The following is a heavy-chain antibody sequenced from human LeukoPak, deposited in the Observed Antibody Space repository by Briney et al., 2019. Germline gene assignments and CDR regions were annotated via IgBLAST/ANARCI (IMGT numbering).Heavy chain of an antibody. CDR3: ASEGYCSSTSCADYYYYYMDV. Sequence: GGSLRLSRAASGFTFSSYSMNWVRQAPGKGLEWVSYISSSSSTIYYADSVKGRFTISRDNAKNSLYLQMNSLRAEDTAVYYCASEGYCSSTSCADYYYYYMDVWGKGTTVTVSS. CDR2: ISSSSSTI. CDR1: GFTFSSYS. D-gene: IGHD2-2*01. J-gene: IGHJ6*03. V-gene: IGHV3-48*01.